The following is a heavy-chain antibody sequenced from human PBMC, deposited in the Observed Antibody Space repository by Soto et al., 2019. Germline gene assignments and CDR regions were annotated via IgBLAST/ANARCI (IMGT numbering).Heavy chain of an antibody. V-gene: IGHV3-23*01. CDR2: ISGSGGST. CDR1: GLTFSSYA. J-gene: IGHJ6*02. Sequence: AGGSLRLSCAASGLTFSSYAMSWVRQAPGKGLEWVSAISGSGGSTYYADSVKGRFTISRDNSKNTLYLQMNSLRAEDTAVYYCARPSRLDVDYGSGSYSRTYYYYYGMDVWGQGTTVTVSS. CDR3: ARPSRLDVDYGSGSYSRTYYYYYGMDV. D-gene: IGHD3-10*01.